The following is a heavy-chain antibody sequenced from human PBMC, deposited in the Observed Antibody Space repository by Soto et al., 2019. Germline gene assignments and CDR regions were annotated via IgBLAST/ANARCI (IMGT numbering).Heavy chain of an antibody. CDR2: IYTSGST. J-gene: IGHJ5*02. D-gene: IGHD6-13*01. Sequence: PSETLSLTCTVSGGSISSYYWSWIRQPAVKGLEWIGRIYTSGSTNYNPSLKSRVTMSVDTSKNQFSLKLSSVTAADTAVYYCARGSMYSSSWYPRSRPFDPWGQGTLVTVSS. V-gene: IGHV4-4*07. CDR1: GGSISSYY. CDR3: ARGSMYSSSWYPRSRPFDP.